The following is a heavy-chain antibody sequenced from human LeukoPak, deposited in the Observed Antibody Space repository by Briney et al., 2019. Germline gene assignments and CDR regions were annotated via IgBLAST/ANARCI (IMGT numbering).Heavy chain of an antibody. D-gene: IGHD2-2*01. J-gene: IGHJ4*02. CDR2: IRPDERNK. CDR3: AKDSSTSCHD. V-gene: IGHV3-30*02. CDR1: GFTLSSYG. Sequence: PGGSLRLSCAAAGFTLSSYGMHWVRQAPGKGLEWVAIIRPDERNKYYADSVKGRFIISRDNSKNTLYLQMSSLRAEDTAVYYCAKDSSTSCHDWGQGTLVTVSS.